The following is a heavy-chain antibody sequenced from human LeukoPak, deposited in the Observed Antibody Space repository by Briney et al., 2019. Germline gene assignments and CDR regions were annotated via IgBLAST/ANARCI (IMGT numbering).Heavy chain of an antibody. Sequence: GGSLRLSCAASGFTFSSYWMSWVRQAPGKGLEGVANIKQDGSEKYYVDSVKGRFTISRDNAKNSLYLQMNSLRAEDTAVYYCASALYDFWSGPSPNWFDPWGQGTLVTVSS. CDR3: ASALYDFWSGPSPNWFDP. D-gene: IGHD3-3*01. CDR1: GFTFSSYW. J-gene: IGHJ5*02. CDR2: IKQDGSEK. V-gene: IGHV3-7*01.